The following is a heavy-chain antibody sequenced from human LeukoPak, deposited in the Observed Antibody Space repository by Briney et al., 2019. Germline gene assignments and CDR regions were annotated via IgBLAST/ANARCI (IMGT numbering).Heavy chain of an antibody. D-gene: IGHD5-18*01. V-gene: IGHV4-34*01. CDR1: GGSFSGYY. Sequence: SETLSLTCAVSGGSFSGYYWNWIRQSPGKGLEWIGEINHSGSTHYNPSLKSRVTISVDTSQKQFSLKLSSVTAADTAVYYCARIVDTAMNDAFDIWGQGTMVTVSS. CDR3: ARIVDTAMNDAFDI. J-gene: IGHJ3*02. CDR2: INHSGST.